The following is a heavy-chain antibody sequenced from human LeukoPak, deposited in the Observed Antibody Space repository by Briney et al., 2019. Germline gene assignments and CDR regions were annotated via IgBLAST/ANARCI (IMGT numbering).Heavy chain of an antibody. V-gene: IGHV3-48*04. J-gene: IGHJ4*02. CDR3: ASSVGQYQLLLFDY. Sequence: GGSLRLSCAASGFTFSSYSMNWVRQAPGKRLEWVSYISSSSSTIYYADSVKGRFTISRDNAKNSLYLQMNSLRAEDTAVYYCASSVGQYQLLLFDYWGQGTLVTVSS. D-gene: IGHD2-2*01. CDR2: ISSSSSTI. CDR1: GFTFSSYS.